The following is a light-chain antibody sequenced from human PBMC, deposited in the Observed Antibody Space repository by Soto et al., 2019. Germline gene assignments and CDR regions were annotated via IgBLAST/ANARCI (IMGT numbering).Light chain of an antibody. Sequence: EIVLTQSPGTLSLSPGERVTLSCRASQTVTSSYLGWYQQKPGQAPRLLIYGASSRATGVPDRFSGSGSGTDFTLTISRLDPEDFAVYYCQQYGGSPFTFGPGTKVDIK. CDR1: QTVTSSY. CDR2: GAS. CDR3: QQYGGSPFT. J-gene: IGKJ3*01. V-gene: IGKV3-20*01.